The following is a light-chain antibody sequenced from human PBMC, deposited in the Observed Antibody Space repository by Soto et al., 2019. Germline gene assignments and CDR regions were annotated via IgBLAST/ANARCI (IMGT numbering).Light chain of an antibody. Sequence: QSVLTQPPSASGTPGQTVSISCSGSSSNIGSNYVSWYQKLPGTAPKLLIHKKTQRPSGVPDRFYASKSGTSASLAISGLRSEDEGDYYCAAWDDSLNGRVFGTGTKLTVL. CDR3: AAWDDSLNGRV. CDR1: SSNIGSNY. CDR2: KKT. J-gene: IGLJ1*01. V-gene: IGLV1-47*01.